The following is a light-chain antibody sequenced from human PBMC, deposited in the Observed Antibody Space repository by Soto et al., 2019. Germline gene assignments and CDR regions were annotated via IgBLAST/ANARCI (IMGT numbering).Light chain of an antibody. CDR1: QTITTY. J-gene: IGKJ4*01. CDR2: AAS. Sequence: DIQMTQSPPSLSASIGDTVTITCRASQTITTYLNWFQQKPGKAPKLLIGAASTLQSGVPSRFSGSGSGTDFNLTITTLQPEDSATYFCQQNFSPLLTFGGGTKLEI. V-gene: IGKV1-39*01. CDR3: QQNFSPLLT.